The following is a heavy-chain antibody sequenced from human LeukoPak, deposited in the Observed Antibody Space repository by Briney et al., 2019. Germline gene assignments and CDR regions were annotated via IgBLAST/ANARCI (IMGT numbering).Heavy chain of an antibody. V-gene: IGHV3-53*01. CDR2: IYGGGKT. J-gene: IGHJ6*02. Sequence: GGSLRLSCAASGFTVSSNYMNWVRQAPGKGLEWVSVIYGGGKTYYADSVRGRFTLSRDNSKNMLFLQMNGLRVEDTAVYYCARDQATMIRNGFDVWGQGTTVTVSS. CDR3: ARDQATMIRNGFDV. CDR1: GFTVSSNY. D-gene: IGHD3-10*01.